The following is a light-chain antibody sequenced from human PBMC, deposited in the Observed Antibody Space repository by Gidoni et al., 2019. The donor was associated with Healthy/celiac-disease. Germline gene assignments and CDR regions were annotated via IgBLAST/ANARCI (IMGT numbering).Light chain of an antibody. CDR1: QSISSY. CDR3: QQSYSTPWT. CDR2: ASS. Sequence: DSQMTQSPSSLSASVGDRVTITCRASQSISSYLNCYQQKPGKAPKLLIYASSSWQSGVPSIFSGSGSGTDFTLTISSLQPEDFATYYFQQSYSTPWTFGQGTKVEIK. V-gene: IGKV1-39*01. J-gene: IGKJ1*01.